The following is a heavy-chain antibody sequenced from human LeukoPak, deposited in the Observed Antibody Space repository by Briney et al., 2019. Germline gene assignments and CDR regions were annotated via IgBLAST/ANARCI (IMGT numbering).Heavy chain of an antibody. Sequence: GGSLRLSCAASGFTFSDYYMSWIRQAPGKGLEWVSYISSSGSTIYYADSVKGRFTISRDNAKNSLYLQMNSLRAEDTAVYYCARERGPKRQWLVPVDYWGQGTLVTVSS. CDR3: ARERGPKRQWLVPVDY. V-gene: IGHV3-11*01. CDR1: GFTFSDYY. CDR2: ISSSGSTI. J-gene: IGHJ4*02. D-gene: IGHD6-19*01.